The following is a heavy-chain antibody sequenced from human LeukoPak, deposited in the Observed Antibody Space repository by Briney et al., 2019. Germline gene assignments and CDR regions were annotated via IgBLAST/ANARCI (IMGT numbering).Heavy chain of an antibody. J-gene: IGHJ6*03. CDR2: IYYSGST. Sequence: PSETLSLTCTVSGGSISSYYWSWIRQPPGKGLEWIGYIYYSGSTNYNPSLKSRVTISVDTSKNQFSLKLSSVTAADTAVYYCARGEDYYYYMDVWGKGTTVTISS. V-gene: IGHV4-59*01. CDR3: ARGEDYYYYMDV. CDR1: GGSISSYY. D-gene: IGHD1-26*01.